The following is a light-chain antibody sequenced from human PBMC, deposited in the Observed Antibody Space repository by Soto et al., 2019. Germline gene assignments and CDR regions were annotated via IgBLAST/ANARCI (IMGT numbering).Light chain of an antibody. CDR1: QSVSSS. V-gene: IGKV3-15*01. Sequence: HSPATLSVSPGERATLSCRASQSVSSSLAWYQQKPGQAPRLLIYGASNRATGIPARFSGTGSGTEFTLTISSLQSEDFAVYYCQQRADWPITFGQGTRLEIK. CDR2: GAS. CDR3: QQRADWPIT. J-gene: IGKJ5*01.